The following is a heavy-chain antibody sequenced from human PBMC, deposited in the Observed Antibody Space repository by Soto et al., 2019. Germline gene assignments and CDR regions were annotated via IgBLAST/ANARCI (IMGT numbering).Heavy chain of an antibody. J-gene: IGHJ4*02. CDR3: ASSLLVGYGLEGESD. D-gene: IGHD5-18*01. V-gene: IGHV1-18*01. CDR2: ISAYNGNT. CDR1: GYTFTSYG. Sequence: QVQLVQSGAEVKKPGASVKVSCKASGYTFTSYGISWVRQAPGQGLEWMGWISAYNGNTNYAQKLQGRVTMTTDTSKSSAYMELSRMRSDDTAVYYCASSLLVGYGLEGESDWGQGTLVNVSS.